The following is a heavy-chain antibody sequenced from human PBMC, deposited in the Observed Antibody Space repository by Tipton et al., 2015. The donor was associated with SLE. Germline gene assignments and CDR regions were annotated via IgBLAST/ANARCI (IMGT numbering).Heavy chain of an antibody. Sequence: SLRLSCAASGFTVSSHYMSWVRQAPGKGLEWVSSISSSSSYIHYADSVKGRFTISRDNSKSTLYLQMNSLRPEDTAVYYCARVLGSFYGMDVWGQGTTVTVSS. V-gene: IGHV3-21*01. J-gene: IGHJ6*02. CDR2: ISSSSSYI. CDR3: ARVLGSFYGMDV. CDR1: GFTVSSHY.